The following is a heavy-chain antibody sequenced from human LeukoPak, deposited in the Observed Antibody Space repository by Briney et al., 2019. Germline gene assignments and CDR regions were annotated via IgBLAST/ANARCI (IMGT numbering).Heavy chain of an antibody. D-gene: IGHD3-22*01. CDR1: GFTFSDYY. V-gene: IGHV3-11*04. CDR3: ARDSRTYYYDSGGAFDI. J-gene: IGHJ3*02. Sequence: GGSLRLSCAASGFTFSDYYMSWIRQAPGKGLEWVSYISSSGSTIYYADSVKGRFTISRDNAKNSLYLQMNSLRAEDTAVYYCARDSRTYYYDSGGAFDIWGQGTMVTVSS. CDR2: ISSSGSTI.